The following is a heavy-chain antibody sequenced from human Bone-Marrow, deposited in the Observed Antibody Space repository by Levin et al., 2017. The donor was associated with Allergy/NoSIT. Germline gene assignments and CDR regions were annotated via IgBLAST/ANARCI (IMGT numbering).Heavy chain of an antibody. J-gene: IGHJ4*02. CDR3: TTRSCAGALCRYDY. D-gene: IGHD2-8*02. CDR2: IKTKSAGGTT. CDR1: EFTVSDAW. Sequence: GGSLRLSCAASEFTVSDAWMTWVRQAPGKGLEGVGRIKTKSAGGTTDYAAPVKGRFTISRDDSKNTLYLEMVSLKIEDTAVYYCTTRSCAGALCRYDYWGQGTLVTVSS. V-gene: IGHV3-15*01.